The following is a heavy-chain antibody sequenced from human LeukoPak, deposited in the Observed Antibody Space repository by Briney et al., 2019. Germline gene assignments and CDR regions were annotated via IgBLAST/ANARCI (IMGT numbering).Heavy chain of an antibody. V-gene: IGHV1-2*02. D-gene: IGHD6-13*01. CDR2: LNPKTGDT. J-gene: IGHJ4*02. CDR3: AREGLYSSSSDFDY. Sequence: ASVKVSCKASGYTFTGYYVHWVRQAPGQGLQWMGYLNPKTGDTKYAQKLQGRVTMTRDTSISTAYMELSGLRSDDTAVYYSAREGLYSSSSDFDYWGQGTLVTVSS. CDR1: GYTFTGYY.